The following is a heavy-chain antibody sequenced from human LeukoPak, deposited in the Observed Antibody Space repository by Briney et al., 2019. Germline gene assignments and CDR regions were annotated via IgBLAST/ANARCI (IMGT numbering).Heavy chain of an antibody. Sequence: SETLSLTRDVYGGSFSGYYWSWIRQPPGKGLEWIGEINHSGITNYNPSLKSRVTISVDTSKNQFSLKLSSVTAADTAVYYCARGPPDCSSTSCYTGYHPWRLDVWGKGTTVTVSS. V-gene: IGHV4-34*01. D-gene: IGHD2-2*02. J-gene: IGHJ6*04. CDR3: ARGPPDCSSTSCYTGYHPWRLDV. CDR1: GGSFSGYY. CDR2: INHSGIT.